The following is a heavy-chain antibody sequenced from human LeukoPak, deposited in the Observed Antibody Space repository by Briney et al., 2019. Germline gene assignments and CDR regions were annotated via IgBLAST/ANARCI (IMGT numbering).Heavy chain of an antibody. Sequence: GGSLRLFCAASGFPFSSYWMHWVRQVPGQGLVWVARINPRSTVITYADSVRGRFTISRDNAENTVSLQMNSLRGEDTVVYYCVRDLVLVETPGDDFDFWGQGTLVTVSS. CDR2: INPRSTVI. V-gene: IGHV3-74*03. CDR3: VRDLVLVETPGDDFDF. D-gene: IGHD2-8*02. J-gene: IGHJ4*02. CDR1: GFPFSSYW.